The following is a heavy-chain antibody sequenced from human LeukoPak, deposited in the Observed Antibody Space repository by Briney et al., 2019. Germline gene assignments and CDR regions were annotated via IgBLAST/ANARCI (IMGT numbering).Heavy chain of an antibody. J-gene: IGHJ4*02. Sequence: PSETLSLTCTVSVGSISRGSYYWTWIRQPAGKGLEWIGRIYTSGSTNYNPSLKSRVTISVDTSKNQFSLKLSSVTAADTAESYCGRAPKKAYYFDYWGQGTLVTVSS. CDR1: VGSISRGSYY. CDR2: IYTSGST. V-gene: IGHV4-61*02. CDR3: GRAPKKAYYFDY.